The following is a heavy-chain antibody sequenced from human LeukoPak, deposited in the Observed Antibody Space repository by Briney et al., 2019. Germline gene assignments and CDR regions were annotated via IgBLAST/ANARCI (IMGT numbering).Heavy chain of an antibody. CDR3: AKDRTYSGSYYGWFDP. D-gene: IGHD1-26*01. CDR1: GFTFSSYA. Sequence: GGSLRLSCAASGFTFSSYAMSWVRQAPGKGLEWVSAISGSGGSTYYADSVRGRSTISRDNSKNTLYLQLNSLRAEDTAVYYCAKDRTYSGSYYGWFDPWGQGTLVTVSS. J-gene: IGHJ5*02. CDR2: ISGSGGST. V-gene: IGHV3-23*01.